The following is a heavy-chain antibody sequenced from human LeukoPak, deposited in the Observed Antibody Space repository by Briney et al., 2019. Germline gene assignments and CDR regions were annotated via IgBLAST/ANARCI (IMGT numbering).Heavy chain of an antibody. CDR3: ARANTILGVVIRPFDY. V-gene: IGHV4-31*03. D-gene: IGHD3-3*01. CDR1: GGSISSGGYY. CDR2: IYYSGST. Sequence: SETLSLTCTVSGGSISSGGYYWSWIRQHPGKGLEWIGYIYYSGSTYYNPSLKSRVTISVDTSKNQFSLKLSSVTAADTAVYYCARANTILGVVIRPFDYGGKGPLVTVPS. J-gene: IGHJ4*02.